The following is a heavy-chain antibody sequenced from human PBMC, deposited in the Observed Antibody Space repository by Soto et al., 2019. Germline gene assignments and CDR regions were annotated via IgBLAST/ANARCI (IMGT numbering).Heavy chain of an antibody. J-gene: IGHJ6*03. CDR2: ITGSTGTT. V-gene: IGHV3-23*01. Sequence: EVQVLESGGGSVQPGGSLRLSCAASGFAFSNFAMSWVRHDPGKGLEWVSEITGSTGTTYYADSVKGRFIISRDNSKNTVHLQMNSLRAEDTAVNYCAKDTSSSPYYMDVWGKGTTVTVSS. CDR1: GFAFSNFA. D-gene: IGHD2-2*01. CDR3: AKDTSSSPYYMDV.